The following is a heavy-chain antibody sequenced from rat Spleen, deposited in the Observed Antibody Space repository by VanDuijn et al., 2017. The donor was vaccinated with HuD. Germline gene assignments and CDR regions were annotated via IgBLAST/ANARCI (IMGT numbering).Heavy chain of an antibody. J-gene: IGHJ3*01. CDR2: ISYDGSST. CDR3: AGGGSGGLNWFAH. D-gene: IGHD1-1*01. V-gene: IGHV5-7*01. CDR1: GFTFSDYY. Sequence: EVQLVESGGGLVQPGRSLRLSCAASGFTFSDYYMAWVRQAPTKGLEWVATISYDGSSTYYRDSVKGRFTISRDNAKSTLYLQMNNLRSEDTAIYYCAGGGSGGLNWFAHWGQGTLVTVSS.